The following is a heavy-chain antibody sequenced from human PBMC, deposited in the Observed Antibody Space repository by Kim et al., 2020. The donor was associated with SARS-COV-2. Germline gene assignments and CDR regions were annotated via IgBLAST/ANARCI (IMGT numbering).Heavy chain of an antibody. J-gene: IGHJ4*02. CDR3: SRDLFHPGFDY. CDR1: GYIFTNFA. CDR2: INTGTGNT. V-gene: IGHV1-3*04. Sequence: ASVKVSCKASGYIFTNFAIQWVRQAPGQALEWMGWINTGTGNTKFSQHFLGRVTFTRDTSANTAYMELSSLGSEDTALYYCSRDLFHPGFDYWGQGTLV. D-gene: IGHD2-21*01.